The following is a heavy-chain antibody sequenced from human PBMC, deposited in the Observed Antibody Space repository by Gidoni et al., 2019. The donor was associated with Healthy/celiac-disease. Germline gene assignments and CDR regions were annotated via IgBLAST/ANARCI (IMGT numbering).Heavy chain of an antibody. Sequence: QVQLQESGPGLVKPSWTLSLTYAVSGGSISSSNWWSWVRQPPGKGLEWIWEIYHSGRTNYKTSLKSRVTISVDKSKNQFSLKLSSVTAADTAVYYCAREEGGSLPDYWGQGTLVTVSS. V-gene: IGHV4-4*02. D-gene: IGHD3-16*01. CDR1: GGSISSSNW. J-gene: IGHJ4*02. CDR3: AREEGGSLPDY. CDR2: IYHSGRT.